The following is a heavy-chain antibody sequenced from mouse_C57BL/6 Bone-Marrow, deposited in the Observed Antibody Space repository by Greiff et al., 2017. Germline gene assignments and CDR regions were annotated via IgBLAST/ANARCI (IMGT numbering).Heavy chain of an antibody. CDR2: YPGSGNTY. V-gene: IGHV1-83*01. J-gene: IGHJ3*01. CDR3: NYDYDWFAY. D-gene: IGHD2-4*01. CDR1: YTFTDYYM. Sequence: VQLQQSGPELVKPGASVKMSCKASGYTFTDYYMHWVKQKPGKGLEWIGEIYPGSGNTYYNEKFKGKATLTADTSSSTAYMQLSSLTSEDSAVYFCANYDYDWFAYWGQGTLVTVSA.